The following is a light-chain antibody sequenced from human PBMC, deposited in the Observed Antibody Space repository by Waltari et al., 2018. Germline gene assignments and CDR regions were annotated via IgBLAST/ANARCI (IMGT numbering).Light chain of an antibody. CDR3: SSYTTSSTLV. CDR1: GSDIGGYSY. J-gene: IGLJ2*01. Sequence: QSALTQPASVSGSPGQSITISCTGAGSDIGGYSYVSWYQQHPGQAPKLLLYDVSNRPSGVSHRFSGSKSANTASLTISGLQAEDEADYYCSSYTTSSTLVFGGGTRLTVL. V-gene: IGLV2-14*01. CDR2: DVS.